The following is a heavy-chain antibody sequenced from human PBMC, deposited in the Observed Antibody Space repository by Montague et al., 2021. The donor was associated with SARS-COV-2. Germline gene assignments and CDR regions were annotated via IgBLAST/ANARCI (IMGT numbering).Heavy chain of an antibody. Sequence: TLSLTRTVSGGSISSGGYYWSWIHQHPGKGLEWIGYIYYSGSTYYNPSLKSRVTISVDTSKNQFSLKLSSVTAADTAVYYCARATRSIVVLNWFDPWGQGTLVTVSS. CDR1: GGSISSGGYY. CDR2: IYYSGST. V-gene: IGHV4-31*03. CDR3: ARATRSIVVLNWFDP. J-gene: IGHJ5*02. D-gene: IGHD3-22*01.